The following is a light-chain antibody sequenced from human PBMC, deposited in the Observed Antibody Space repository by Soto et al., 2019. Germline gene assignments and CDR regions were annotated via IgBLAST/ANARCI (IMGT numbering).Light chain of an antibody. Sequence: EIVMTQSPATLSVSPGERATLSCRASQSLNGSLAWYHQKPGQAPRLLIYDASTTATDIPARFSGSGSETEFTLTISSLHSEYFAVYYCQQYHTCPLTFDGVTKVE. J-gene: IGKJ4*01. CDR2: DAS. V-gene: IGKV3-15*01. CDR3: QQYHTCPLT. CDR1: QSLNGS.